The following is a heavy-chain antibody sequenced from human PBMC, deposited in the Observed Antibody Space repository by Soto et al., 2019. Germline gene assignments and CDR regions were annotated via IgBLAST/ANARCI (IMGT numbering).Heavy chain of an antibody. J-gene: IGHJ6*03. D-gene: IGHD4-4*01. CDR2: IYYSGST. Sequence: SETLSLTCTVSGGSISSYYWIWIRQPPGKGLEWIGYIYYSGSTNYNPSLKSRVTISVDTSKNQFSLKLSSVTAADTAVYYCAGTTVDYYYYYMDVWGKGTTVTVSS. CDR3: AGTTVDYYYYYMDV. V-gene: IGHV4-59*08. CDR1: GGSISSYY.